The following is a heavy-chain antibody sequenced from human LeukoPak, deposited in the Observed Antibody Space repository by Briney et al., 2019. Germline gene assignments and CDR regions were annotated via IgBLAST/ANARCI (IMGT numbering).Heavy chain of an antibody. J-gene: IGHJ4*02. CDR1: GFTFSSYG. Sequence: GGSLRLSCAASGFTFSSYGMHWVRQAPGKGLEWVAFIRYDGSNKYYADSVKGRFTISRDNSKNTLYLQMNSLRVEDTAVYYCAKGGKGIAVAGHPQYYFDYWGQGTLVTVSS. CDR2: IRYDGSNK. CDR3: AKGGKGIAVAGHPQYYFDY. V-gene: IGHV3-30*02. D-gene: IGHD6-19*01.